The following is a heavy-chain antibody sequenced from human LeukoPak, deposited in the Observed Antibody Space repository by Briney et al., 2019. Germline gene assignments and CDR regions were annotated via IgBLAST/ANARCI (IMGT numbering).Heavy chain of an antibody. V-gene: IGHV3-23*01. CDR2: ISGSGGST. Sequence: PGGSLRLSCAASGFTFSSYAMSWVRQAPGKGLEWVSAISGSGGSTYYADSVKGRFTISRDNSKNTLYLQMNSLRAEDTAVYYCAKDSHADIVVVVAHNWFDPWGQGTLVTVSS. CDR3: AKDSHADIVVVVAHNWFDP. J-gene: IGHJ5*02. CDR1: GFTFSSYA. D-gene: IGHD2-15*01.